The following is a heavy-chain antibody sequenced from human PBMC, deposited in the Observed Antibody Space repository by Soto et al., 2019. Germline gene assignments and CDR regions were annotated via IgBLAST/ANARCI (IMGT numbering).Heavy chain of an antibody. CDR1: GGTFSSYA. Sequence: QVQLVQSGAEVKKPGSSVKVSCKASGGTFSSYAISWVRQAPGQGLEWMGGIIPIFGTANYAQKFQGRVTITADKSTSTAYMELSSLRSEDTAVYYCARETWKLPYNWNDGVHFDYWGQGTLVPVSS. V-gene: IGHV1-69*06. CDR3: ARETWKLPYNWNDGVHFDY. J-gene: IGHJ4*02. CDR2: IIPIFGTA. D-gene: IGHD1-20*01.